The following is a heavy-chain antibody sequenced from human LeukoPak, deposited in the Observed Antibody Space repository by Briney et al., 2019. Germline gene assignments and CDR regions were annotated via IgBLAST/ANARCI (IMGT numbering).Heavy chain of an antibody. CDR3: ARLPSDVAVAGTYYFDY. CDR2: IIPIFGTA. D-gene: IGHD6-19*01. V-gene: IGHV1-69*13. CDR1: GGTFSSYA. Sequence: ASVKVSCKASGGTFSSYAISWVRQAPGQGLEWMGGIIPIFGTANYAQKFQGRVTITADESTSTAYMELSSLRSEDTAVYYCARLPSDVAVAGTYYFDYWGQGTLVTVPS. J-gene: IGHJ4*02.